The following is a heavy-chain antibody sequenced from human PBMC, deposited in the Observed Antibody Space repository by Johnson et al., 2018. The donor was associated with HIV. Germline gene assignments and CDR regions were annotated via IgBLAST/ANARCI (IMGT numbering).Heavy chain of an antibody. Sequence: EVQVVESGGGLVKPGGSLRLSCAASGFIFSNAWMSWVRQAPGKGLEWVGHIKSKTDGGTTDYAAPVKGRFTISRDDSKNRLHLQMNSLKTEDTAVYYCTIGLTIFGVVILDAFDIWGQGTMVTVSS. CDR2: IKSKTDGGTT. CDR1: GFIFSNAW. V-gene: IGHV3-15*01. D-gene: IGHD3-3*01. J-gene: IGHJ3*02. CDR3: TIGLTIFGVVILDAFDI.